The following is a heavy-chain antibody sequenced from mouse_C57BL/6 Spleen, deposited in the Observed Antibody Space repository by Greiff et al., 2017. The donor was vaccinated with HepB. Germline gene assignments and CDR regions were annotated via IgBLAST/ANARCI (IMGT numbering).Heavy chain of an antibody. D-gene: IGHD1-1*01. J-gene: IGHJ4*01. CDR3: ATITTAVAGAMDY. CDR2: IWGDGST. V-gene: IGHV2-3*01. Sequence: VNVVESGPGLVAPSQSLSITCTVSGFSLTSYGVSWVRQPPGKGLEWLGVIWGDGSTNYHSALISRLSISKDNSKSQVFIKLNSLQTDDTATYYCATITTAVAGAMDYWGKGTSVTVSS. CDR1: GFSLTSYG.